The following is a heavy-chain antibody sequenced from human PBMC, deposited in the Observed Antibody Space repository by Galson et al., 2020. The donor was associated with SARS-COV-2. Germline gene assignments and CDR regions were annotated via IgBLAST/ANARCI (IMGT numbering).Heavy chain of an antibody. V-gene: IGHV3-33*01. Sequence: GESLKISCAASGFTFSSYGMHWVRQAPGKGLEWVAVIWYDGSNKYYADSVKGRFTISRDNSKNTLYLQMNSLRAEDTAVYYCARDLAVAAAGNNWFDPWGQGTLVTVSS. CDR1: GFTFSSYG. D-gene: IGHD6-13*01. CDR2: IWYDGSNK. CDR3: ARDLAVAAAGNNWFDP. J-gene: IGHJ5*02.